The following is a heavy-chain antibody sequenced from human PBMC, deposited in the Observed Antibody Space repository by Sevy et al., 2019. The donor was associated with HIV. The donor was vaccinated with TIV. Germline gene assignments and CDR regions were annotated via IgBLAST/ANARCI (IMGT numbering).Heavy chain of an antibody. CDR1: GFTFSNYF. V-gene: IGHV3-21*01. CDR3: ARGDYYGSLYYFDY. J-gene: IGHJ4*02. Sequence: GGSLRLSCAASGFTFSNYFMNWVRQAPGKGLEWVSSISSGSSYIFYADSLKGRFTISRDNAKNSLYLHRNSLRAEDTAVYYCARGDYYGSLYYFDYWGPGTLVTVSS. D-gene: IGHD3-10*01. CDR2: ISSGSSYI.